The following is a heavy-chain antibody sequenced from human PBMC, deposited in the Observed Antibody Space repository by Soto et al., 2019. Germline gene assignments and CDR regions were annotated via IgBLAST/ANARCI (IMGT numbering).Heavy chain of an antibody. D-gene: IGHD3-16*01. CDR3: AKDRRAGGNSAFYFDF. J-gene: IGHJ4*02. CDR2: ISATGGGT. CDR1: GFKFINYA. Sequence: GGSLRLSCAASGFKFINYAMSWVRQAPGKGLEWVSLISATGGGTYYADSVKGRFTISRDNSHNTLYLQVHSLTAEDTAVYYCAKDRRAGGNSAFYFDFWGQGARVTVSS. V-gene: IGHV3-23*01.